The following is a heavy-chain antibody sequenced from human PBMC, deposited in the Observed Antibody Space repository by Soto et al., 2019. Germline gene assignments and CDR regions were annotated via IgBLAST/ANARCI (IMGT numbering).Heavy chain of an antibody. J-gene: IGHJ4*02. V-gene: IGHV1-8*01. Sequence: ASLKVSCKASGYTFTSYDINWVRQATGQGLGWMGWMNPNSGNTGYAQKFQGRVTMTRNTSISTAYMELSSLRSEDTAVYYCARVFLGLTYSSALSADYWGQGTLVTVSS. CDR3: ARVFLGLTYSSALSADY. D-gene: IGHD6-6*01. CDR1: GYTFTSYD. CDR2: MNPNSGNT.